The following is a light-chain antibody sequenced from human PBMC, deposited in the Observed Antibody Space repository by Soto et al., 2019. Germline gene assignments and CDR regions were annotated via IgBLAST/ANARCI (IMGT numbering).Light chain of an antibody. J-gene: IGKJ4*01. CDR1: QGIGNY. CDR2: AAS. V-gene: IGKV1-27*01. CDR3: QKYNSAPLT. Sequence: DIQITQSPSSLSASVGDGVTISCRASQGIGNYLAWYQQKPGKAPNLLIYAASTLQAGVPSRFSGSGSGTDFTLTISSLQPEDVAAYYCQKYNSAPLTFGGGTKVDIK.